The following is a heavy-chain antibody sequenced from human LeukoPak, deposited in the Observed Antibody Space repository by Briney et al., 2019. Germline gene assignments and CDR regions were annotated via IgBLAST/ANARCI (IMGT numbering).Heavy chain of an antibody. CDR3: ARLLAVAGPHYYYYYYMDV. CDR2: INHSGST. CDR1: GGSFSGYY. J-gene: IGHJ6*03. Sequence: SETLSLTCAVYGGSFSGYYWSWIRQPPGKGLEWIGEINHSGSTNYNPSLKSRVTISVDTSKNQFSLKLSSVTAADTAVYYCARLLAVAGPHYYYYYYMDVWGKGTTVTVSS. V-gene: IGHV4-34*01. D-gene: IGHD6-19*01.